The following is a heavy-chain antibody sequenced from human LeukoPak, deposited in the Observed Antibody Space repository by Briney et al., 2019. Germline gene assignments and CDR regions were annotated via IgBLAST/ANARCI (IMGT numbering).Heavy chain of an antibody. CDR3: ARGHYDVLTSSYKWTPDY. Sequence: PGGSLRLSCAASGFTFSSYEMNWVRQAPGKGLEWVSSITSGGGYTYYADSVKGRFTTSRDNAKNSLSLRLDSLRAEDTAVYYCARGHYDVLTSSYKWTPDYWGQGTLVTVSS. V-gene: IGHV3-21*06. CDR1: GFTFSSYE. D-gene: IGHD3-9*01. CDR2: ITSGGGYT. J-gene: IGHJ4*02.